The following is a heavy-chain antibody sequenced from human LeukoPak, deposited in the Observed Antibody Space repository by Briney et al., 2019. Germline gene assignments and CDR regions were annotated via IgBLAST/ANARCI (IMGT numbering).Heavy chain of an antibody. CDR3: AREGGQLLGYYYYGMDV. V-gene: IGHV7-4-1*02. J-gene: IGHJ6*02. CDR1: GYTFTSYA. D-gene: IGHD2-2*01. CDR2: INTNTGNP. Sequence: ASVEVSCKASGYTFTSYAMNWVRQAPGQGLEWMGWINTNTGNPTYAQGFTGRFVFSLDTSVSTAYLQISSLKAEDTAVYYCAREGGQLLGYYYYGMDVWGQGTTVTVSS.